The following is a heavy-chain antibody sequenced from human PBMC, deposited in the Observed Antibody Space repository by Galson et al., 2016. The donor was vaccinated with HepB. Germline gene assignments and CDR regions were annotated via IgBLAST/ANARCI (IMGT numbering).Heavy chain of an antibody. CDR1: GFTFSSYA. Sequence: SLRLSCAASGFTFSSYAMNWVRQAPGKGLEWISYIYISGGGINYSDSVKGRFTISRDNAKNSLYLQMNSLRDEDTAGYYCVTDFWPTEVGWGQGTTVIVSS. D-gene: IGHD3-3*01. J-gene: IGHJ6*02. V-gene: IGHV3-48*02. CDR2: IYISGGGI. CDR3: VTDFWPTEVG.